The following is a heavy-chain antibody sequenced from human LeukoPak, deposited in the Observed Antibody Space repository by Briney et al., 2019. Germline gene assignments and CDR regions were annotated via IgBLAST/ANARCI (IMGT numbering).Heavy chain of an antibody. Sequence: GGSLRLPCAASGFTFSSYEINWVRQAPGKGLEWVSYISSSGSTIYYADSVKGRFTISRDNANNSLYLQMNSLRAEDTAVYYCARATLSGSYLDYFDYWGQGTLVTVSS. CDR3: ARATLSGSYLDYFDY. D-gene: IGHD1-26*01. V-gene: IGHV3-48*03. CDR1: GFTFSSYE. CDR2: ISSSGSTI. J-gene: IGHJ4*02.